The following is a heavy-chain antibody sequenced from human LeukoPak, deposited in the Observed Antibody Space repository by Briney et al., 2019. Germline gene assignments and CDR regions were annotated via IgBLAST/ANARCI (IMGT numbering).Heavy chain of an antibody. CDR2: ISRSGSTK. D-gene: IGHD2-15*01. V-gene: IGHV3-11*01. CDR3: ARVLGYCSGGNCYSGGLGYMDV. J-gene: IGHJ6*03. CDR1: GFIVSDYN. Sequence: GGSLRLSCVVSGFIVSDYNMRWIRQAPGKGLEWVSSISRSGSTKYYADSVKGRFTISRDNAKNSLFLQMNSLRAEDTAVYYCARVLGYCSGGNCYSGGLGYMDVWGKGTTVTISS.